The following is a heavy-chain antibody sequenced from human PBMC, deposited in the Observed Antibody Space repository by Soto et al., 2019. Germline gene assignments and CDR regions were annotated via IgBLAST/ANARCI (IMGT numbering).Heavy chain of an antibody. CDR1: GFTLRSYA. CDR3: AKDSSSWPHYFDY. D-gene: IGHD6-13*01. J-gene: IGHJ4*02. Sequence: GGSLRLSCAASGFTLRSYAMSWVRQAPGKGLEWVSAISGSGGSTYCADSVKGRFTISRDNSKNTLYLQMNSLRAEDTAVYYCAKDSSSWPHYFDYWGQGTLVTVSS. V-gene: IGHV3-23*01. CDR2: ISGSGGST.